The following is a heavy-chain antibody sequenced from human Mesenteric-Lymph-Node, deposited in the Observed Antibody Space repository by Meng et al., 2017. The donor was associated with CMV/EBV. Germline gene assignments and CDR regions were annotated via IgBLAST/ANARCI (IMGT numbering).Heavy chain of an antibody. D-gene: IGHD2-2*02. J-gene: IGHJ4*02. CDR1: GFTFSDYY. V-gene: IGHV3-11*01. CDR3: VRGTLHQVLYGVH. Sequence: ASGFTFSDYYMTWIRQVPGKGLEWVSHISTSGNSKYYVDSVKGRFTISRDNAKKSLYLQMNSLTTEDTAVYYCVRGTLHQVLYGVHWGQGTLVTVSS. CDR2: ISTSGNSK.